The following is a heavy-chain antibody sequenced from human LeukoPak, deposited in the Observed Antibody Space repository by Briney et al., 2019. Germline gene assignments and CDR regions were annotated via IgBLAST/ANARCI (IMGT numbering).Heavy chain of an antibody. CDR1: GGSISSSSYY. V-gene: IGHV4-39*07. J-gene: IGHJ3*02. D-gene: IGHD2-15*01. Sequence: SETLSLTCTVSGGSISSSSYYWGWIRQPPGKGLEWIGSIHYSGRTYYNPSLKSRATISVDTSKNQFSLKVNSVTAADTAVYYCARAFRICFAFDMWGQGTMVAVSS. CDR2: IHYSGRT. CDR3: ARAFRICFAFDM.